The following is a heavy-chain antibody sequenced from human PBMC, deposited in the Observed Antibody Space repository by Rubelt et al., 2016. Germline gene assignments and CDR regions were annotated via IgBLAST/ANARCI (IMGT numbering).Heavy chain of an antibody. CDR2: IIPIFGTA. J-gene: IGHJ4*02. V-gene: IGHV1-69*01. D-gene: IGHD3-22*01. Sequence: WVGGIIPIFGTANYAQKFQGRVTITADESTSTAYMELSRLRSDDTAVYYCARDNYYYDSSGYEDYYFDYWGQGTLVTVSS. CDR3: ARDNYYYDSSGYEDYYFDY.